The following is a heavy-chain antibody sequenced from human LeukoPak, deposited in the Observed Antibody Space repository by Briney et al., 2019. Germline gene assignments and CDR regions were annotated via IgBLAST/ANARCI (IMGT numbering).Heavy chain of an antibody. CDR3: ARLATTLIPFDY. D-gene: IGHD1-1*01. J-gene: IGHJ4*02. CDR2: INPNSVGT. V-gene: IGHV1-2*02. CDR1: GYTFTGYF. Sequence: AAVKVSCKASGYTFTGYFVHWVRQAPGQGLEWMGWINPNSVGTNYTQKFQGRVTLTRDTSISTAYMELSRLSSDDTAVYYCARLATTLIPFDYWGQGTLVTVSS.